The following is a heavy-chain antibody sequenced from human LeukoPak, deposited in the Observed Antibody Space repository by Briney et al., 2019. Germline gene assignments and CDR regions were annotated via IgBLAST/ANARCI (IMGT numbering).Heavy chain of an antibody. Sequence: PGGSLRLSCAASGFTFSSYSMNWVRQAPGKGLEWDSSISSSSYIYYADSVKGRFTISRDNAKNSLYLQMNSLRAEDTAVYYCARVYSGYDIDYWGQGTLVTASS. CDR2: ISSSSYI. D-gene: IGHD5-12*01. J-gene: IGHJ4*02. CDR1: GFTFSSYS. CDR3: ARVYSGYDIDY. V-gene: IGHV3-21*01.